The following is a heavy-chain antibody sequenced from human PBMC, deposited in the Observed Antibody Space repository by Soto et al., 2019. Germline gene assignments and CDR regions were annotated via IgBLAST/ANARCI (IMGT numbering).Heavy chain of an antibody. CDR2: IFQGGST. J-gene: IGHJ5*02. Sequence: QVQLQESGPGLVKPSGTLSLTCAVSGGSISSSNWWSWVRQPPGKGLERIGAIFQGGSTNYNPSLKSRFTMSIDTSKDQFSLRLSSVTAADTAVYYCAAGSWSGYYNRLAPWGQGTLVTVSS. V-gene: IGHV4-4*02. CDR1: GGSISSSNW. CDR3: AAGSWSGYYNRLAP. D-gene: IGHD3-3*01.